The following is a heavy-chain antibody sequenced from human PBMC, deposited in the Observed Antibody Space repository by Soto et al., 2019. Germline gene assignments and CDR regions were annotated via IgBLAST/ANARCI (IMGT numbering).Heavy chain of an antibody. CDR3: ARLIDNSWLDS. CDR1: GGSISSGDYY. V-gene: IGHV4-30-4*01. D-gene: IGHD3-16*01. CDR2: IYYSGST. J-gene: IGHJ5*01. Sequence: PSETLSLTCTVSGGSISSGDYYWSWIRQPPGKGLEWIGYIYYSGSTYYNPSLKSRVTISVDTSKNQFSLQLNSVTPDDTAVYYCARLIDNSWLDSWGQGTLVTVS.